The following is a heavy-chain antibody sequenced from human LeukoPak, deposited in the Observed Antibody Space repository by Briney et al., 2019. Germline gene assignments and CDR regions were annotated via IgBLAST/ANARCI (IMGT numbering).Heavy chain of an antibody. Sequence: PGGSLRLSCAASEFPFSDYYMSWIRQAPGKGLEWVANIKQDGSEKNYVDSAKGRFTISRDNAKNSLYLQMNSLRAEDTALYYCARGGLYWHIWGQGTMVTVSS. CDR3: ARGGLYWHI. D-gene: IGHD2-15*01. CDR1: EFPFSDYY. J-gene: IGHJ3*02. CDR2: IKQDGSEK. V-gene: IGHV3-7*04.